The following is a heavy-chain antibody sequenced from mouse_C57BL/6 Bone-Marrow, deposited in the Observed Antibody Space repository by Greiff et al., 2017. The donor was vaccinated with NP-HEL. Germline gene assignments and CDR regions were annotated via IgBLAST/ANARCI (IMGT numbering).Heavy chain of an antibody. D-gene: IGHD1-1*01. CDR3: STVVATDYAMDY. CDR2: IHPGSGST. J-gene: IGHJ4*01. Sequence: QVQQKQPGAELVMPGASAMMFCKASGYTSISYWIIWVKQRPRQGLLGMGDIHPGSGSTNYNEKCKSKATLTVDTSSSTAYMQLSSLTSEDSAVYYCSTVVATDYAMDYWGQGTSVTVSS. CDR1: GYTSISYW. V-gene: IGHV1-55*01.